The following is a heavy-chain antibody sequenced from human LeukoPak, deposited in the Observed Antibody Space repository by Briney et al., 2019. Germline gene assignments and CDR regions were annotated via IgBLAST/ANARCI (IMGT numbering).Heavy chain of an antibody. D-gene: IGHD6-13*01. CDR3: ARDGSRSWYGPFDY. J-gene: IGHJ4*02. Sequence: GGSLRLSCAASGFAFSSYAMSWVRQAPGKGLEWVSGISGSGGSTYYADSVKGRFTISRDNSKNTLYLQMNSLRAEDTAVYYCARDGSRSWYGPFDYWGQGTLVTVSS. CDR1: GFAFSSYA. V-gene: IGHV3-23*01. CDR2: ISGSGGST.